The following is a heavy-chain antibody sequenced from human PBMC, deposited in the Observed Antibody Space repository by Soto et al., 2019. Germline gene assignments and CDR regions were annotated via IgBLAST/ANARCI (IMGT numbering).Heavy chain of an antibody. CDR3: ARPGTYGDYVSGFDY. CDR2: IYPGDSDT. J-gene: IGHJ4*02. CDR1: GYSFTSYW. D-gene: IGHD4-17*01. Sequence: PGESLKISCKGSGYSFTSYWIGWVRQMPGKGLEWMGIIYPGDSDTRYSPSFQGQVTISADKSISTAYLQWSSLKASDTAMYYCARPGTYGDYVSGFDYWGQGTLVTVSS. V-gene: IGHV5-51*01.